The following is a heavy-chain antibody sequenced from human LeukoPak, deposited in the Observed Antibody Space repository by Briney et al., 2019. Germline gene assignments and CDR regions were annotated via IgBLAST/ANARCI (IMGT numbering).Heavy chain of an antibody. V-gene: IGHV3-53*01. CDR1: GFTVSNS. Sequence: QPGGSLRLSCTVSGFTVSNSMSWVRQAPGKGLEWVSFIYSDNTHYSDSVKGRFTISRDNSKNTLYLQMNSLRAEDTAVYYCARRAGAYSHPYDYWGQGTLVTVSS. CDR2: IYSDNT. D-gene: IGHD4/OR15-4a*01. J-gene: IGHJ4*02. CDR3: ARRAGAYSHPYDY.